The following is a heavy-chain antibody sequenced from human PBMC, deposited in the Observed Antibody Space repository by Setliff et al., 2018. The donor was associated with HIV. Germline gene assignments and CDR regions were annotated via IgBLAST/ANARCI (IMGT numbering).Heavy chain of an antibody. CDR3: AREKVSAFDI. CDR2: IKPDGSLK. Sequence: GGSLRLSCAASGFTVSSNYMSWVRQAPGKGLEWVATIKPDGSLKHYVDSVEGRFTISRDNAKNSLYLQMNSLRAEDMAVYYCAREKVSAFDIWGQGTVVTVSS. V-gene: IGHV3-7*01. J-gene: IGHJ3*02. CDR1: GFTVSSNY. D-gene: IGHD2-8*01.